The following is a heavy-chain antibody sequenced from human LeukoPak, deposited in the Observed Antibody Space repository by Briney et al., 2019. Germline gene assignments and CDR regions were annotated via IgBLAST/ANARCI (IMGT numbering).Heavy chain of an antibody. V-gene: IGHV4-59*01. CDR2: IYYSGST. CDR1: GGSISSYY. D-gene: IGHD5-24*01. Sequence: PSETLSLTCTVSGGSISSYYWSWIRQPPGKGLGWIGYIYYSGSTNYNPSLKSRVTISVDTSKNQFSLKLSSVTAADTAVYYCARMAGKGPLDYWGQGTLVTVSS. J-gene: IGHJ4*02. CDR3: ARMAGKGPLDY.